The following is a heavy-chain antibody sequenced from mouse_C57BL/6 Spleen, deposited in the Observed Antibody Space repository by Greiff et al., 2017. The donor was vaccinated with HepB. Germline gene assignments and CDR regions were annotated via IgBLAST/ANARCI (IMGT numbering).Heavy chain of an antibody. Sequence: EVKLVESGGGLVQPGGSLKLSCAASGFTFSDYYMYWVRQTPEKRLEWVAYISNGGGSTYYPDTVKGRFTISRDNATNTLYLQMSRLKSEDTARYCCAGHRGGAMYYWGQGTSVTVSS. CDR2: ISNGGGST. V-gene: IGHV5-12*01. CDR3: AGHRGGAMYY. CDR1: GFTFSDYY. J-gene: IGHJ4*01. D-gene: IGHD3-1*01.